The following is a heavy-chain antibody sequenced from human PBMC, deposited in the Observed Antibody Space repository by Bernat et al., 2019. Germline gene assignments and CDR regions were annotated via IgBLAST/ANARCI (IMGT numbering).Heavy chain of an antibody. CDR3: ARGEYDSGYDPWYYFDY. Sequence: EVQLVESGGGLVQPGGSPRLSCAASGFTFSSYWMSWVRQAPGKGLEWVASIKEDGSEKDYVDSVKGRFTISRDNAKNSLYLQMNSLRAEDTAVYYCARGEYDSGYDPWYYFDYWGQGTLVTVSS. CDR2: IKEDGSEK. CDR1: GFTFSSYW. D-gene: IGHD5-12*01. V-gene: IGHV3-7*01. J-gene: IGHJ4*02.